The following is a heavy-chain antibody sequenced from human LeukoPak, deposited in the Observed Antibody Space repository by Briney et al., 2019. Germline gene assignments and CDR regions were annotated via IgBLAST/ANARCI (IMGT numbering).Heavy chain of an antibody. CDR1: GGSISSYY. D-gene: IGHD3-16*01. J-gene: IGHJ4*02. Sequence: SSETLSLTCTVSGGSISSYYWSWIRQPPGKGLEWIGYIYYSGSTNYNPSLKSRVTISVDTSKNQFSLKLSSVTAADTAVYYCARVSYAGWPYFDYWGQGTLVTVSS. CDR3: ARVSYAGWPYFDY. CDR2: IYYSGST. V-gene: IGHV4-59*01.